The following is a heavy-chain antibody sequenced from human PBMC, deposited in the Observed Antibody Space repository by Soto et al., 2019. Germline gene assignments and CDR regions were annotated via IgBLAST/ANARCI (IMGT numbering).Heavy chain of an antibody. CDR3: ARDQTGITTTGGGRIDH. CDR2: VSFDGSNK. CDR1: GFTFRTHA. Sequence: GGSLRHPCGGSGFTFRTHALHWVRQAPGKGLECVAIVSFDGSNKYYADSVKGRFTISRDNSKNTLYLQMSGLTPEDTAVYYCARDQTGITTTGGGRIDHWGQGTLVTVSS. J-gene: IGHJ4*02. V-gene: IGHV3-30-3*01. D-gene: IGHD1-20*01.